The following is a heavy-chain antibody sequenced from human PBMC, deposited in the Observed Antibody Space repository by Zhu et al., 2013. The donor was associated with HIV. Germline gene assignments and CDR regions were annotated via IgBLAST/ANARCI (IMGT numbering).Heavy chain of an antibody. CDR3: ARDGELLLGFXY. D-gene: IGHD2-15*01. V-gene: IGHV3-30-3*01. CDR1: GFTFSSYA. Sequence: VQLVESGGGVVQPGRSLRLSCAASGFTFSSYAMHWVRQAPGKGLEWVAVISYDGSNKYYADSVKGRFTISRDNSKNTLYLQMNSLRAEDTAVYYCARDGELLLGFXYWGQGTLVTVSS. J-gene: IGHJ4*02. CDR2: ISYDGSNK.